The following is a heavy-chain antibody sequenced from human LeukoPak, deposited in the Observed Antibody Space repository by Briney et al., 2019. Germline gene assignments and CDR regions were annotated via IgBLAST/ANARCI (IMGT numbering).Heavy chain of an antibody. CDR3: AKGGHPILTGYYRGYFDY. CDR2: IRHDGSNN. CDR1: GFPFSSYA. J-gene: IGHJ4*02. D-gene: IGHD3-9*01. Sequence: PGGSLRLSCAASGFPFSSYAMHWVRQAPGKGLEWVAFIRHDGSNNYHSNSVQGRFTISRDNSRNTLYLQLNSLRPEDTAVYYCAKGGHPILTGYYRGYFDYWGQGTLVTVSS. V-gene: IGHV3-30*02.